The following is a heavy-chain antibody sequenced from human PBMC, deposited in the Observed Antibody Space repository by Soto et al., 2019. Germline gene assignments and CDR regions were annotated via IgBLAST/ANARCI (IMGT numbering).Heavy chain of an antibody. CDR2: ISGSGGST. D-gene: IGHD6-13*01. CDR3: AKGGHKQQKEGGFDY. CDR1: GFTFSSYA. V-gene: IGHV3-23*01. Sequence: EVQLLESGGGLVQPGGSLRLSCAASGFTFSSYAMSWVRQAPGKGLEWVSAISGSGGSTYYADSVKGRFTISRDNSKNTLYLQMNSLRAEDTAVYYGAKGGHKQQKEGGFDYWGQGTLVTVSS. J-gene: IGHJ4*02.